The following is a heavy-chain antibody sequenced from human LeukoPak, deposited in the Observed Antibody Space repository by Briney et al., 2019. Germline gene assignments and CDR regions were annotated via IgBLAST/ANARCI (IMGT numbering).Heavy chain of an antibody. CDR3: AKLMVGGLTKSPFDS. CDR1: GFTFSSYA. Sequence: GGSLRLSCAASGFTFSSYAMSWIRQAPGKGLEWVSYISSSSSYTNYADSVKGRFTISRDNAKNSLYLEMNSLKPGDTALYYCAKLMVGGLTKSPFDSWGQGTLVTVSS. CDR2: ISSSSSYT. D-gene: IGHD3-10*01. J-gene: IGHJ4*02. V-gene: IGHV3-11*03.